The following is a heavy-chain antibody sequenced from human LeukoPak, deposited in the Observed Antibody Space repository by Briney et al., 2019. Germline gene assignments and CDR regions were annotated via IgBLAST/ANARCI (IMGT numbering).Heavy chain of an antibody. V-gene: IGHV3-9*03. D-gene: IGHD4-11*01. J-gene: IGHJ4*02. Sequence: GGSLRLSCAASGFTFDDYAMHWVRQAPGKGLEWVSGISWNSGSIGYADSVKGRFTISRDNAKNSLYLQMNSLRAEDMALYYCAKEDDYSNSRALDYWGQGTLVTVSS. CDR2: ISWNSGSI. CDR1: GFTFDDYA. CDR3: AKEDDYSNSRALDY.